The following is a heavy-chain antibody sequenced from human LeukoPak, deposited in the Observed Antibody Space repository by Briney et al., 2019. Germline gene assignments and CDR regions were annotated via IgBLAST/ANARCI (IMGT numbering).Heavy chain of an antibody. V-gene: IGHV3-23*01. D-gene: IGHD3-22*01. CDR3: AKDPLGSSGPYYYYGMDV. CDR1: GITLSNYG. J-gene: IGHJ6*02. Sequence: GGSLRLSCAVSGITLSNYGMSWVRQAPGKGLEWVAGLSGSGGGTNYADSVQGRFTISRGNPKNTLYLQMNSLRAEDTAVYYCAKDPLGSSGPYYYYGMDVWGQGTTVTVSS. CDR2: LSGSGGGT.